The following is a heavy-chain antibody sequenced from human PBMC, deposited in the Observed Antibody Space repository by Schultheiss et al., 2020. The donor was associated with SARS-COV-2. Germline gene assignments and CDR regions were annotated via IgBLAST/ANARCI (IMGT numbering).Heavy chain of an antibody. CDR3: AREDDILTGYRYYYGMDV. CDR2: ISWNSGSI. J-gene: IGHJ6*02. Sequence: GGSLRLSCAASGFTFDDYAMHWVRQAPGKGLEWVSGISWNSGSIGYADSVKGRFTISRDNAKNSLYLQMNSLRAEDTALYYCAREDDILTGYRYYYGMDVWGQGTTVTVSS. V-gene: IGHV3-9*01. D-gene: IGHD3-9*01. CDR1: GFTFDDYA.